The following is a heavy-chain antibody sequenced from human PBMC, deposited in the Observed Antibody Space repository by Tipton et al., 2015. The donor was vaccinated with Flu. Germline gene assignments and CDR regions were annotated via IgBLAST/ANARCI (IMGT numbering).Heavy chain of an antibody. CDR1: GFIFSTYG. CDR2: IWYDGSNK. CDR3: ARDRDQLLDY. J-gene: IGHJ4*02. D-gene: IGHD2-2*01. Sequence: SLRLSCVASGFIFSTYGMHWVRQAPGKGLEWVSIIWYDGSNKYYADSVKGRFTISRDNSKNMLYLQMNSLRAEDTAVYYCARDRDQLLDYWGQGTLVTVSS. V-gene: IGHV3-33*01.